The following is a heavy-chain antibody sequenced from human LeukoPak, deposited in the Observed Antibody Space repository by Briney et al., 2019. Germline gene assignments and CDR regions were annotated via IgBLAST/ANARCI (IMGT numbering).Heavy chain of an antibody. CDR1: GYTFTSYG. J-gene: IGHJ6*02. CDR3: ARDPSIYCSGGNCYSLGMDV. D-gene: IGHD2-15*01. V-gene: IGHV1-18*01. Sequence: ASVKVSCKASGYTFTSYGISWVRQAPGQGLEWMGWISAYNGNTNYAQNFQGRVTMTRDTSISTAYMELSRLRSADTAVYYCARDPSIYCSGGNCYSLGMDVWGQGTTVTVSS. CDR2: ISAYNGNT.